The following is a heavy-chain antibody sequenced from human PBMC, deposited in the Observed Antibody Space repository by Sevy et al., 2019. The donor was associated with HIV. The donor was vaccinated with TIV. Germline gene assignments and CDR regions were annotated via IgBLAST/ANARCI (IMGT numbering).Heavy chain of an antibody. Sequence: ASVKVSCKTSGYTISWVRQAPGQGLEWMGWISAYNGNTKYAQKVQGRVTMTTDTSTSTADMELRRLSSDDTAVYYWASCEDGMAAAGTGWFDPWGQGTLVTVSS. D-gene: IGHD6-13*01. V-gene: IGHV1-18*01. J-gene: IGHJ5*02. CDR2: ISAYNGNT. CDR3: ASCEDGMAAAGTGWFDP. CDR1: GYT.